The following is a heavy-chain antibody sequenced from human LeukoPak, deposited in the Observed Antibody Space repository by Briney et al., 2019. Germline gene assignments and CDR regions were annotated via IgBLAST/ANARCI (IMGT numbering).Heavy chain of an antibody. Sequence: SETLSLTCTVSGGSISSSSYYWGWIRQPPGKGXXXXXSIYYSGSTYYNPSLKXRVTISVDTSKNQFSLKLSSVTAADTAVYYCARVGRAVAGLFDYWGQGTLVTVSS. CDR2: IYYSGST. CDR1: GGSISSSSYY. CDR3: ARVGRAVAGLFDY. J-gene: IGHJ4*02. D-gene: IGHD6-19*01. V-gene: IGHV4-39*01.